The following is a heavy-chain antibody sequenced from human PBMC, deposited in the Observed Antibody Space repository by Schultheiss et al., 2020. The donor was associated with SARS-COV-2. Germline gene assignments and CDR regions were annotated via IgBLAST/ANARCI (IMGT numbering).Heavy chain of an antibody. CDR1: GGSISSGDYY. D-gene: IGHD4-17*01. Sequence: SETLSLTCTVSGGSISSGDYYWSWIRQPPGKGLEWIGYIYYSGSTNYNPSLKSRVTISVDTSKNQFSLKLSSVTAADTAVYYCARMTTVTTDWFDPWGQGTLVTVSS. J-gene: IGHJ5*02. V-gene: IGHV4-61*08. CDR2: IYYSGST. CDR3: ARMTTVTTDWFDP.